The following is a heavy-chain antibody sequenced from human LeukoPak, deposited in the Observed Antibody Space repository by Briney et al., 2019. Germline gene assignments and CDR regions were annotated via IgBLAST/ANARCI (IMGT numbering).Heavy chain of an antibody. Sequence: GGSLRLSCAASGFTFSDYAMSWVRQAPGTGLEWVSTISGSGGTTYYADSVKGRFTISRDNSKNTLYLQMNSLRPEDTAVYYCAKDSGNRLYSYADLWGQGILVTVSS. J-gene: IGHJ5*02. V-gene: IGHV3-23*01. CDR3: AKDSGNRLYSYADL. CDR1: GFTFSDYA. CDR2: ISGSGGTT. D-gene: IGHD3-10*01.